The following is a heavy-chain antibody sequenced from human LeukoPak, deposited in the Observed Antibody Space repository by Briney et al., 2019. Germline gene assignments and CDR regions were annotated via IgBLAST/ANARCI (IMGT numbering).Heavy chain of an antibody. CDR3: ARDEYYYYMDV. V-gene: IGHV3-74*01. J-gene: IGHJ6*03. CDR1: GFTFSSYW. CDR2: INSDGSST. Sequence: PGGSLRLTCAASGFTFSSYWMHWVRQAPGKGLVWVSRINSDGSSTSYADSVKGRFTISRDNAKNTLYLQMNSLRAEDTAVYYCARDEYYYYMDVWGKGTTVTVSS.